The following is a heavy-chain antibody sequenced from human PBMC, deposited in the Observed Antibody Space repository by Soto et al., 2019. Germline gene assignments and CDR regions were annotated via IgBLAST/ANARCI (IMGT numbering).Heavy chain of an antibody. Sequence: QVQLVESGGGVVQPGRSLRLSCAASEFTFNRHAMHWVRQAPGKGLEWVAVISPDGRIKYYADSVKGRFTISRDNSMNTLDLQMNSLRAEDPAIYFCARVSGHVYATLHGPFDYWGQGTLVTVSS. V-gene: IGHV3-30*04. CDR1: EFTFNRHA. J-gene: IGHJ4*02. CDR3: ARVSGHVYATLHGPFDY. D-gene: IGHD2-8*01. CDR2: ISPDGRIK.